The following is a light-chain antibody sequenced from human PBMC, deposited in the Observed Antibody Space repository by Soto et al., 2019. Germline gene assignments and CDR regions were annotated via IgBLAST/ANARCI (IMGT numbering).Light chain of an antibody. Sequence: DIQMTQSPSTLSASVGDRVTITCRASQTISFSLAWYQQKPGKAPKLLIYDASTLQSGVPSRFSGSESGTEFILTSSGLQPDDFATYYCQQYHGYSLTFGQGPKVEI. CDR3: QQYHGYSLT. CDR1: QTISFS. CDR2: DAS. J-gene: IGKJ1*01. V-gene: IGKV1-5*01.